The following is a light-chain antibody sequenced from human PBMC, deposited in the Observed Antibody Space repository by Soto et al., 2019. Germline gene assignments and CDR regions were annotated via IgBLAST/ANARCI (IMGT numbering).Light chain of an antibody. CDR2: GAS. V-gene: IGKV3-15*01. CDR3: QQYNNWWT. Sequence: GMTQSPATLSVSPGERATLSCTASQSINSNLAWYQQRPGQAPRLLIYGASTRATGIPARFSGSGSGTEFTLTITSLQSEDFAVYYCQQYNNWWTFGQGTKVEIK. CDR1: QSINSN. J-gene: IGKJ1*01.